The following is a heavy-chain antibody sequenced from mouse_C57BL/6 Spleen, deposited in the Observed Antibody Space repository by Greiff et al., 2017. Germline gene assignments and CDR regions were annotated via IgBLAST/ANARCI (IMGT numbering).Heavy chain of an antibody. Sequence: QVQLKQPGAELVKPGASVKMSCKASGYTFTSYWITWVKQRPGQGLEWIGDIYPGSGSTNYNEKFKSKATLTVDTSSSTAYMQLSSLTSEDSAVYYCANSGTEDAMEYWGQGTSVTVSS. CDR1: GYTFTSYW. J-gene: IGHJ4*01. V-gene: IGHV1-55*01. CDR2: IYPGSGST. CDR3: ANSGTEDAMEY. D-gene: IGHD3-1*01.